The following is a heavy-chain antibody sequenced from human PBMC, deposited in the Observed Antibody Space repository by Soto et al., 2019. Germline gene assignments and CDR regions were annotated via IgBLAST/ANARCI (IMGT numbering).Heavy chain of an antibody. V-gene: IGHV1-2*02. CDR3: APGRDAASQFSTPHGMDV. D-gene: IGHD2-15*01. CDR2: MDPITGGT. Sequence: GASVNVSCKPSGYNLGAYYTYLGRQAPGRGLECVGLMDPITGGTYSEERLRARVTMTSDTSINTAYMELRTLRSDDTAIYFCAPGRDAASQFSTPHGMDVWGQGTTVTVSS. J-gene: IGHJ6*02. CDR1: GYNLGAYY.